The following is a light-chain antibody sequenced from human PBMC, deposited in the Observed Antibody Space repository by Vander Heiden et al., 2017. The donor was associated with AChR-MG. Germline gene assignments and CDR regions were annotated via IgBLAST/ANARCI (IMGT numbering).Light chain of an antibody. CDR3: QSYDSGLSGYV. CDR1: SSDLGAGFD. J-gene: IGLJ1*01. V-gene: IGLV1-40*01. CDR2: SDI. Sequence: QSVLTQPPSVSGPPGQRVTISCTGSSSDLGAGFDVHWYQQLPGPAPKLLIFSDINRPSGVPDRFSGSKSGTSAFLAITGLQADDEADYYCQSYDSGLSGYVFGTGTKVTVL.